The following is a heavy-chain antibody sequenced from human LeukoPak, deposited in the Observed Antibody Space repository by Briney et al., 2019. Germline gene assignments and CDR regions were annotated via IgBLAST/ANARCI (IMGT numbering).Heavy chain of an antibody. J-gene: IGHJ5*02. CDR2: IYPGDSDT. V-gene: IGHV5-51*01. Sequence: EESLKISCKGSGYSFTSYWIGWVRQMPGKGLEWMGIIYPGDSDTRYSPSFQGQVTISADKSISTAYLQWSSLKASDTAMYYCARRAYYDSSGYNWFDPWGQGTLVTVSS. D-gene: IGHD3-22*01. CDR1: GYSFTSYW. CDR3: ARRAYYDSSGYNWFDP.